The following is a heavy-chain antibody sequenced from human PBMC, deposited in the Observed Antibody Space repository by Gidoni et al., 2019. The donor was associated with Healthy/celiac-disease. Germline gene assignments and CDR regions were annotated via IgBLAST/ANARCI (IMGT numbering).Heavy chain of an antibody. J-gene: IGHJ4*02. V-gene: IGHV3-30-3*01. CDR3: AAGPGGVVVVAFDY. CDR1: GFTFSSYA. D-gene: IGHD2-15*01. Sequence: QVQLVESGGGVVQPGRSLRLSCAASGFTFSSYAMHWVRQAPGKGLEWVAVISYDGSNKYYADSVKGRFTISRDNSKNTLYLQMNSLRAEDTAVYYCAAGPGGVVVVAFDYWGQGTLVTVSS. CDR2: ISYDGSNK.